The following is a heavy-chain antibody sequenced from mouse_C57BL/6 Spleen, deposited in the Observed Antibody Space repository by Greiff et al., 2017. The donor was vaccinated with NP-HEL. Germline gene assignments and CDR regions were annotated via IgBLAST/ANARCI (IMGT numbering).Heavy chain of an antibody. D-gene: IGHD6-1*01. J-gene: IGHJ2*01. Sequence: EVMLVESEGGLVQPGSSMKLSCTASGFTFSDYYMAWVRQVPEKGLEWVANINYDGSSTYYLDSLKSRFIISRYNAKNILYLQMSSLKSEDTATYYCARESLWDYFDYWGQGTTLTVSS. V-gene: IGHV5-16*01. CDR3: ARESLWDYFDY. CDR1: GFTFSDYY. CDR2: INYDGSST.